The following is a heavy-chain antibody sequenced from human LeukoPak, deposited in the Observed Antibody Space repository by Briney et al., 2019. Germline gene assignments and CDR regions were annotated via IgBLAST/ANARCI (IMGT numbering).Heavy chain of an antibody. Sequence: ASVKVSCKASGYTFTSYDINWVRQATGQGLEWLGWMNPNSGDTGYAQKFQGRVTMTRNTSITTAYMELSSLRSEDTAVYYCATVLGYWYFDIWGRGTLVTVSS. V-gene: IGHV1-8*01. J-gene: IGHJ2*01. CDR3: ATVLGYWYFDI. CDR2: MNPNSGDT. CDR1: GYTFTSYD.